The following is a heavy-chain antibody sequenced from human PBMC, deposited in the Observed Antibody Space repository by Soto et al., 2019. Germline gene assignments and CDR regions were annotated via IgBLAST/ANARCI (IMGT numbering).Heavy chain of an antibody. Sequence: DVQLVESGGGLIQPGGSLRLSCEASGLTVTGKKYVAWVRQAPGKGLEWFSGVYDTDGIYYADSVKGRFTSSRDNSKTIVYLEMNSLTPDDTAVYYCGTWRLREHAYDIWGLGTTVTVSS. D-gene: IGHD4-17*01. CDR1: GLTVTGKKY. CDR3: GTWRLREHAYDI. CDR2: VYDTDGI. V-gene: IGHV3-53*01. J-gene: IGHJ3*02.